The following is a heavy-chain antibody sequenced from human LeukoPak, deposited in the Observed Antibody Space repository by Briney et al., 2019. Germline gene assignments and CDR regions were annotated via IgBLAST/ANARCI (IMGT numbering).Heavy chain of an antibody. J-gene: IGHJ4*02. CDR3: ARGRGPWGY. V-gene: IGHV4-38-2*01. CDR2: IYYSGST. Sequence: KPSETLSLTCAVSGYSISSGYYWSWIRQPPGKGLEWIGFIYYSGSTNYNPSLKSRVTISVDTSKNQFSLKLSSVTAADTAVYYCARGRGPWGYWGQGSLVAVCS. CDR1: GYSISSGYY. D-gene: IGHD3-10*01.